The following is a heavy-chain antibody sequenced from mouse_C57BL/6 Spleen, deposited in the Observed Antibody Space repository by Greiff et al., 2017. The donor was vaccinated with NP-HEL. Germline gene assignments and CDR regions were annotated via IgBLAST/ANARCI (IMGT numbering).Heavy chain of an antibody. Sequence: QVQLKESGPGLVQPSQSLSITCTVSGFSLTSYGVHWVRQSPGKGLEWLGVIWRGGSTDYNAAFMSRLSITKDNSKSQVFFKMNSLQADDTAIYYCAKTGDYDKDAMDYWGQGTSVTVSS. CDR1: GFSLTSYG. D-gene: IGHD2-4*01. J-gene: IGHJ4*01. V-gene: IGHV2-5*01. CDR3: AKTGDYDKDAMDY. CDR2: IWRGGST.